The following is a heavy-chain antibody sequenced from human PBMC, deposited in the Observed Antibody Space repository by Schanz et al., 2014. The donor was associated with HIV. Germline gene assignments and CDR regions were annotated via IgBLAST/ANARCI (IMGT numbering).Heavy chain of an antibody. CDR2: IYHSGST. CDR1: GESFSGYY. CDR3: AREGMEQMVNILDV. J-gene: IGHJ6*02. Sequence: QVQLQQWGAGLLKPSETLSLTCAVYGESFSGYYWSWIRQHPGKGLEWIGYIYHSGSTYYNPSLKTRVTISVDTSKNQFSLKLRSVTAADTAVYYCAREGMEQMVNILDVWGQGTRVNVSS. D-gene: IGHD6-13*01. V-gene: IGHV4-34*02.